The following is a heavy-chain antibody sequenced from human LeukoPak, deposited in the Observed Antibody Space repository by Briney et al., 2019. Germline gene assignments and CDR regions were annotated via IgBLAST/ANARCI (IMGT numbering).Heavy chain of an antibody. J-gene: IGHJ4*02. CDR2: IHYSGSS. CDR3: ARGNDYDPGKFDY. D-gene: IGHD4-17*01. Sequence: SETLSLTCTVSGGSISNYYWSWIRQPPGKGLEWLGFIHYSGSSNYNPSLKSRVTLSVDTSKNQVSLKMTSVTAADTAVYYCARGNDYDPGKFDYWGQGTLVTVSS. V-gene: IGHV4-59*08. CDR1: GGSISNYY.